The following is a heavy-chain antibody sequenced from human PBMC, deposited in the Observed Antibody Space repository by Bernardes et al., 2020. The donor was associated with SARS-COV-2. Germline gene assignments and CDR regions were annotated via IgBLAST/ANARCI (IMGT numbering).Heavy chain of an antibody. J-gene: IGHJ6*02. D-gene: IGHD3-22*01. V-gene: IGHV3-7*01. CDR2: IKQDGSEK. Sequence: GGSLRLSCAASGFTFSSYWMSWVRQAPGKGLEWVANIKQDGSEKYYVDSVKGRFTISRDNAKNSLYLQMNSLRAEDTAVYYCARTLTYYYDSIGYYYGGNYYYYGMDVWGQGTTVTVSS. CDR3: ARTLTYYYDSIGYYYGGNYYYYGMDV. CDR1: GFTFSSYW.